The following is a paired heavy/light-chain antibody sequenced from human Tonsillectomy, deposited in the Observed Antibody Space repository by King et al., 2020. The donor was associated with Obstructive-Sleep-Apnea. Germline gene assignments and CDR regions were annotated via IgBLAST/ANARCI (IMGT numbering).Heavy chain of an antibody. D-gene: IGHD2-2*01. CDR2: IKSKTDGGTT. Sequence: EVQLVESGGGLVKPGGSLRLSCVASGFSFSNAWMSWVRQAPGKGLEWVARIKSKTDGGTTDYAAPMKGRFTISRDDSKNTLYLQMNSLKSEDTGMYFCATEGGWLPAAIFDFWGQGTLVTVSS. J-gene: IGHJ4*02. CDR3: ATEGGWLPAAIFDF. V-gene: IGHV3-15*01. CDR1: GFSFSNAW.
Light chain of an antibody. CDR2: WAS. CDR3: QQYYSTPHT. V-gene: IGKV4-1*01. CDR1: QSILYFSNNKNY. Sequence: DIVMTQSPDSLAVSLGERATINCKSSQSILYFSNNKNYLAWYQQKPGQPPKLLIYWASSRESGVPDRFSGSGSGTDFTLTISSLQAEDVAVYYCQQYYSTPHTFGQGTKLEIK. J-gene: IGKJ2*01.